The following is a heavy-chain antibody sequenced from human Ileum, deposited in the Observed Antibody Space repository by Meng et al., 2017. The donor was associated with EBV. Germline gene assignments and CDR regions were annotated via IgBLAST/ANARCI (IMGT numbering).Heavy chain of an antibody. Sequence: QVQLQQWGDGLLKPSGPLSLTCAVYGGSFSGYYWSWIRQPQGKGLEWIGEINHSGSTNYNPSLKSRVTISVDTSKNQFSLKLSSVTAADTAVYYCASFPPPGKQWLVTDYWGQGTLVTVFS. CDR1: GGSFSGYY. J-gene: IGHJ4*02. V-gene: IGHV4-34*01. CDR2: INHSGST. CDR3: ASFPPPGKQWLVTDY. D-gene: IGHD6-19*01.